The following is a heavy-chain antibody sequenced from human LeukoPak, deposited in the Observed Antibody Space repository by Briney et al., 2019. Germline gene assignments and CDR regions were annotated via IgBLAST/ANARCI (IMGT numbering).Heavy chain of an antibody. Sequence: SETLSLTCTVSGGSINSISYYWGWIRQPPGKGLEWIGSIYYSGSIYYSPSLKSRVTISVDTSKNQFSLKLSSVTAADTAVYYCARDREQLNWFDPWGQGTLVTVSS. CDR1: GGSINSISYY. V-gene: IGHV4-39*07. J-gene: IGHJ5*02. D-gene: IGHD6-13*01. CDR3: ARDREQLNWFDP. CDR2: IYYSGSI.